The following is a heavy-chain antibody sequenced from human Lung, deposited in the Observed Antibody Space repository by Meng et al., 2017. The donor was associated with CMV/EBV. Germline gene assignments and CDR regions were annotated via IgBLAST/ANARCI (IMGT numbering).Heavy chain of an antibody. J-gene: IGHJ4*02. Sequence: QVHGGEFGGGLVKPGGSLRLSCTGSGFTFSDYYMSWIRQAPGKGLEWVSYISPTTGYTEYADSVKGRFTISRDNAKNSLFLQMNSLRSEDTAVYYCARDFSLYRTSGVQWGQGTLVTGSS. CDR2: ISPTTGYT. CDR3: ARDFSLYRTSGVQ. V-gene: IGHV3-11*05. D-gene: IGHD2-8*01. CDR1: GFTFSDYY.